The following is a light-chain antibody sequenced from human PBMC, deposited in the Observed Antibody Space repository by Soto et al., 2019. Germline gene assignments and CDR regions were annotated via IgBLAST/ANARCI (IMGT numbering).Light chain of an antibody. CDR2: DAS. CDR3: QQRSSWPIT. J-gene: IGKJ5*01. V-gene: IGKV3-11*01. Sequence: EVLLTQSQASLSLSPGDRATLSCRADQSVSDYLAWYQQKPGQAPRLLIYDASNRATGIPARFSGSGSGTDFTLTISSLEPEDFAVYYCQQRSSWPITFGQGTLLEVK. CDR1: QSVSDY.